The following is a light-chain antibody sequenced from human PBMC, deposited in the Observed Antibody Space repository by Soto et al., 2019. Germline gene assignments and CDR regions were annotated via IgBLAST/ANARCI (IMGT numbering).Light chain of an antibody. V-gene: IGKV3-20*01. Sequence: EIVLTQSPGTLSLSPGERATLSCRASQSVSSSYLAWYQQKPGQAPRLLIYGASSMATGIPDRFSGSGSGTDFTLTISRLEPEDFAVYYCQQYGSSPYNFGQGTKLEIK. CDR1: QSVSSSY. CDR3: QQYGSSPYN. CDR2: GAS. J-gene: IGKJ2*01.